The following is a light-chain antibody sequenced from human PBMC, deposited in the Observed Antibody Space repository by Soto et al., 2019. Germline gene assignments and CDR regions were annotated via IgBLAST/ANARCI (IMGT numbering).Light chain of an antibody. V-gene: IGKV3-20*01. J-gene: IGKJ1*01. Sequence: IVLTQSPGTLSLSPGERTTLSCGASQSISRYLAWYQQKPGQGPRLLIYGASSRATGTPDRFSGSGYGTDFNLTINRLEPEDFALYYCQQYGSSPPTFGQGTKVDIK. CDR3: QQYGSSPPT. CDR1: QSISRY. CDR2: GAS.